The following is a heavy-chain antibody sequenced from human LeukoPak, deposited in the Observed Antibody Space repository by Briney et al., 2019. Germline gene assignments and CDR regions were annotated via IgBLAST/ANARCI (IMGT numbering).Heavy chain of an antibody. CDR1: GFTFSDYY. D-gene: IGHD6-13*01. V-gene: IGHV3-11*04. CDR2: ISSSGSTI. Sequence: GGSLRLSCAASGFTFSDYYMSWIRQAPGKGLEWVSYISSSGSTIYYADSVKGRFTISRDNAKNSLYLQMNSLRAEDTAVYYCARVKAGYSSSWYSSWFDPWGQGTLVTVSS. CDR3: ARVKAGYSSSWYSSWFDP. J-gene: IGHJ5*02.